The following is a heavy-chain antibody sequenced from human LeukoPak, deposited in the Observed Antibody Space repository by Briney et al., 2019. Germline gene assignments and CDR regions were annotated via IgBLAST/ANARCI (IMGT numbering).Heavy chain of an antibody. CDR2: IYYSGST. Sequence: SETLSLTCTVSGGSISSYYWSWLRQPPGKGLEWIGYIYYSGSTNYNPSLKSRVTISLDTSKNQFSLKLSSVTAADTAVYYCARVNHDYGDYPWFDPWGQGTLVTVSS. CDR1: GGSISSYY. V-gene: IGHV4-59*01. J-gene: IGHJ5*02. CDR3: ARVNHDYGDYPWFDP. D-gene: IGHD4-17*01.